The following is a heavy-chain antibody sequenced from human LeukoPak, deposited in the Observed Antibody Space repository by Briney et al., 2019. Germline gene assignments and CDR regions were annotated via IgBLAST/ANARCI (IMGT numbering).Heavy chain of an antibody. CDR1: GFTFSTYG. Sequence: GGSLRLSCVASGFTFSTYGMHWVRQAPGKGLEWVAFLRYDGSNKFYADSVKGRFTISRDNAKNSLYLQMNSLRAEDTAVYYCARDVVGNYWGQGTLVTVSS. J-gene: IGHJ4*02. V-gene: IGHV3-30*02. CDR3: ARDVVGNY. CDR2: LRYDGSNK.